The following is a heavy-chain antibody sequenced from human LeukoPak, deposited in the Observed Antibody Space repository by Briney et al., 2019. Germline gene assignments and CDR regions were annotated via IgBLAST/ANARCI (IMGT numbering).Heavy chain of an antibody. CDR2: INTNTGNP. CDR1: GYTFTSYA. CDR3: ARALLRFLDFSRDYYYYYMDV. J-gene: IGHJ6*03. V-gene: IGHV7-4-1*02. D-gene: IGHD3-3*01. Sequence: ASVKVSCKASGYTFTSYAMNWVRQAPGQGLEWMGWINTNTGNPTYAQGFTGRFVFSLDTSVSTAYLQISSLKAEDTAVYYCARALLRFLDFSRDYYYYYMDVWGKGTTVTVSS.